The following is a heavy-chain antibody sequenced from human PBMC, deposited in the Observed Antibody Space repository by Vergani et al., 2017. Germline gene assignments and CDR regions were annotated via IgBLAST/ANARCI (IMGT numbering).Heavy chain of an antibody. Sequence: EVQLLQSGPEVKKPGESLKISCQGSGNRFSTDWIGWVRQRPGKGLEWMGIIYIGDSDTRYSPSFQGQVTISVDKSISIVYLQWSSLEASDTAMYYCARQHEDYGDYGAFDMWGEWTMVIISS. D-gene: IGHD4-17*01. V-gene: IGHV5-51*01. J-gene: IGHJ3*02. CDR3: ARQHEDYGDYGAFDM. CDR2: IYIGDSDT. CDR1: GNRFSTDW.